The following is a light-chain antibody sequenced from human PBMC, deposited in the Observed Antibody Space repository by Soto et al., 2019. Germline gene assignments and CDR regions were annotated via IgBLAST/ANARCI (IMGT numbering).Light chain of an antibody. CDR1: QSVNSN. CDR2: GAS. CDR3: QQYNNWPRT. Sequence: EIVMTQSPAILSVSPGERVTLSCRASQSVNSNVAWFQQIPGQAPRLLMFGASTKATGFPARFSGSGSGTEFTLTISSLHSEDFAVYYCQQYNNWPRTFGQGTKVEIK. V-gene: IGKV3-15*01. J-gene: IGKJ1*01.